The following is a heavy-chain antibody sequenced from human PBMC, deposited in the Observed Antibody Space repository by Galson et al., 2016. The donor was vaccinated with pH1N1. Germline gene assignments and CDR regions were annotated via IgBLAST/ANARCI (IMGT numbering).Heavy chain of an antibody. Sequence: SLRLSCAVSGLTFSSYAMTWVRHTPGKGLEWVSSISGSGDSTYYADSVKGRFTISRDNSKNTLYLQMNSLRAEDTAIYHCAKDRGTVVTPYDNWGQGTLVTVSS. J-gene: IGHJ4*02. CDR1: GLTFSSYA. CDR3: AKDRGTVVTPYDN. CDR2: ISGSGDST. V-gene: IGHV3-23*01. D-gene: IGHD4-23*01.